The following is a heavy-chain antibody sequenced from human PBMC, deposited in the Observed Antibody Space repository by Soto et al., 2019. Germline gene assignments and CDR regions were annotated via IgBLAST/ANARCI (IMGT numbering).Heavy chain of an antibody. CDR3: AHLPWKQLWPRAPVVN. J-gene: IGHJ4*02. Sequence: GGSLRLSCAVSGFTVSTSFVSWVRQPPGKRLEWVSVIYSGGGTYYADSVKSRLTITKDTSKNQLVLTMTNMDPVDTATYYCAHLPWKQLWPRAPVVNWDQGTPVTVSS. CDR1: GFTVSTSF. V-gene: IGHV3-53*05. CDR2: IYSGGGT. D-gene: IGHD5-18*01.